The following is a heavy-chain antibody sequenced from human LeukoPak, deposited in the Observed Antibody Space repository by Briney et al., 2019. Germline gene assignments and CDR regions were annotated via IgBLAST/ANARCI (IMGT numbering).Heavy chain of an antibody. D-gene: IGHD3-22*01. CDR1: GFTFSSYA. CDR3: ARSYYYDSSGCYPDY. Sequence: GGSLRLSCAASGFTFSSYAMHWVRQAPGKGLEWVAVISYDGSNKYYADSVKGRFTISRDNSKNTLYLQMNSLRAEDTAVYYCARSYYYDSSGCYPDYWGQGTLVTVSS. V-gene: IGHV3-30-3*01. CDR2: ISYDGSNK. J-gene: IGHJ4*02.